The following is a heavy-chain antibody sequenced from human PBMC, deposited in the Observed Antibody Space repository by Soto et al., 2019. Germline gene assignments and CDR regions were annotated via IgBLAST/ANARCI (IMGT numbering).Heavy chain of an antibody. CDR2: ISGSGGST. V-gene: IGHV3-23*01. J-gene: IGHJ4*02. CDR3: AKGAIVAVVAATDYFDY. CDR1: GSTFSSYA. D-gene: IGHD2-15*01. Sequence: GGSLRLSCAASGSTFSSYAMSWVRQAPGKGLEWVSAISGSGGSTYYADSVKGRFTISRDNSKNTLYLQMNSLRAEDTAVYYCAKGAIVAVVAATDYFDYWGQGTLVTVSS.